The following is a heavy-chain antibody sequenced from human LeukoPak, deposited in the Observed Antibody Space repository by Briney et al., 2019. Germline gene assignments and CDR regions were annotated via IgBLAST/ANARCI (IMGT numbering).Heavy chain of an antibody. CDR1: GYTFTSYY. CDR2: INPSGGST. CDR3: ARDTALVTAPVYYGMDV. J-gene: IGHJ6*02. D-gene: IGHD5-18*01. V-gene: IGHV1-46*01. Sequence: EASVKVSCKAPGYTFTSYYMHWVRQAPGQGLEWMGIINPSGGSTSYAQKFQGRVTMTRDTSTSTVYMELSSLKSEDTAVYYCARDTALVTAPVYYGMDVWGQGTTVTVSS.